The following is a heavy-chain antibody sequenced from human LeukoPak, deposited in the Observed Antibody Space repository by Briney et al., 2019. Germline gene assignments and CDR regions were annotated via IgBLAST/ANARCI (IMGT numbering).Heavy chain of an antibody. J-gene: IGHJ3*02. Sequence: PGGSLRLSCAVSGFTVSSNYMSWVRQAPGKGLEWVSVIYRGGSTYYADSVKGRFTISRDNSNNTLFLQMNSLRAEDTAVYYCARDPGGCGGDCYSAFDIWGQGTMVTVSS. CDR2: IYRGGST. CDR1: GFTVSSNY. V-gene: IGHV3-66*01. CDR3: ARDPGGCGGDCYSAFDI. D-gene: IGHD2-21*02.